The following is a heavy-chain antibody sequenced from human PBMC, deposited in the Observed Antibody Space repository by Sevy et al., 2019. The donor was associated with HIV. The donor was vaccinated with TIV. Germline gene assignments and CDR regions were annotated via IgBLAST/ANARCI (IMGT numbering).Heavy chain of an antibody. CDR1: GYTFTGYY. CDR3: ARDSDPGITIFGVGTD. CDR2: INPNSGGT. V-gene: IGHV1-2*02. J-gene: IGHJ4*02. Sequence: ASVKVSCKASGYTFTGYYMHWVRQAPGQGLEWMGWINPNSGGTNYAQKFQGRVTMTMDTSISTAYMELSRLRSDDTAVYYCARDSDPGITIFGVGTDWGQGTLVTVSS. D-gene: IGHD3-3*01.